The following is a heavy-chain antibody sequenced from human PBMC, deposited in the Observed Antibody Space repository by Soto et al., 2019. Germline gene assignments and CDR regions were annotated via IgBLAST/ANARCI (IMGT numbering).Heavy chain of an antibody. Sequence: SETLSLTGAVYGGSFSGYYWSWVRQTPGKGLEWIAEITHTGDTNYNPSLKSRVTISVDTPKNQFSLKLTSVTAADTGVYYCARGGGSYSRAFDYWGQGTLVTVSS. CDR2: ITHTGDT. CDR1: GGSFSGYY. V-gene: IGHV4-34*01. D-gene: IGHD1-26*01. J-gene: IGHJ4*02. CDR3: ARGGGSYSRAFDY.